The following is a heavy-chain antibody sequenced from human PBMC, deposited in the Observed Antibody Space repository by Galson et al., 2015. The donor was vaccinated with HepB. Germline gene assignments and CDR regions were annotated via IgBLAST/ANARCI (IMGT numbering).Heavy chain of an antibody. CDR1: GYTLTELS. CDR3: ATGRNYYYYMDV. Sequence: SVKVSCKVSGYTLTELSMHWVRQAPGKGLEWMGGFDPEDGETIYAQKFQGRVTMTVDTSTDTAYMELSSLRSEDTAVYYCATGRNYYYYMDVWGKGTTVTVSS. J-gene: IGHJ6*03. CDR2: FDPEDGET. V-gene: IGHV1-24*01.